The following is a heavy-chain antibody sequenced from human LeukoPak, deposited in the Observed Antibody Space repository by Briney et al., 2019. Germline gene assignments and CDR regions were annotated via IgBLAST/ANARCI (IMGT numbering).Heavy chain of an antibody. CDR3: AKVPSMVATRKYYFDY. D-gene: IGHD5-12*01. V-gene: IGHV3-23*01. Sequence: GGSLRLSCAASGFTFSSYAMSWVRQAPGKGLEWVSAISGSGGSTYYADSVKGRFTISRDNSKNTLYLQMNSLRAEDTAVYYCAKVPSMVATRKYYFDYWGQGTLVTVSS. CDR2: ISGSGGST. J-gene: IGHJ4*02. CDR1: GFTFSSYA.